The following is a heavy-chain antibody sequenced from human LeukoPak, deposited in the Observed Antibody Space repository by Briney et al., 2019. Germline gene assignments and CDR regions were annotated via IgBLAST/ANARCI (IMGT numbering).Heavy chain of an antibody. V-gene: IGHV3-30*03. J-gene: IGHJ4*02. D-gene: IGHD3-10*01. CDR1: GFTFSCYG. CDR3: ARGDYYGSRGDY. Sequence: GRSLRLSCAASGFTFSCYGMHWVRQAPGKGLEWWAGISDDGSNIFHSDSVKGRFTISRDNSKNTLYLQMNSLRAEDTAVYYCARGDYYGSRGDYWGQGTLVTVSS. CDR2: ISDDGSNI.